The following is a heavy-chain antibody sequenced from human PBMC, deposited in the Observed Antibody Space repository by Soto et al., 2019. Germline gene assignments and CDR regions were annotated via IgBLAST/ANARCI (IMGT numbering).Heavy chain of an antibody. J-gene: IGHJ5*02. Sequence: LXLTCTVSCGSISVGGYYWTWIRQHRGEGLGWIGYIYYSGTTYYNPSLKRRVTISVDTSKNQFSLKLSSVTAADTAVYYCARATYSSSRIPNWFDPWGQGTLVTVSS. CDR2: IYYSGTT. CDR3: ARATYSSSRIPNWFDP. D-gene: IGHD6-13*01. V-gene: IGHV4-31*03. CDR1: CGSISVGGYY.